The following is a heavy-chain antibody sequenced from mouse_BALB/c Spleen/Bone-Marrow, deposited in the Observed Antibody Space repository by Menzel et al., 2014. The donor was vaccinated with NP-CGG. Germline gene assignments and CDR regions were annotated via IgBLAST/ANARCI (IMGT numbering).Heavy chain of an antibody. CDR1: GYSITSGYS. Sequence: VQLKQSGPALVKPSQSLSLTCTVTGYSITSGYSWHWIRQFPGNTLEWMGYIHYSGGTNYNPSLKSRISITRDTSKNQFFLLLNSVTTEDTAAYYCARWNGYYAMDYWGQGTSVTVSS. CDR2: IHYSGGT. J-gene: IGHJ4*01. CDR3: ARWNGYYAMDY. V-gene: IGHV3-1*02. D-gene: IGHD1-2*01.